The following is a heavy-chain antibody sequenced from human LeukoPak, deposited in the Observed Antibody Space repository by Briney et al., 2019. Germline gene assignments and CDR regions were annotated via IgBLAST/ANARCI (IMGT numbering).Heavy chain of an antibody. CDR1: GFTFSRHG. CDR2: ISYDGSNK. V-gene: IGHV3-30*03. Sequence: QPGRSLRLSCAPSGFTFSRHGMHWVRQAPGKGLEWVAVISYDGSNKYYADSVKGRFAISRDNSKNTLYLQMNSLRAEDTAVCYCARGGRGVISLENFDYWGQGTLVTVSS. D-gene: IGHD3-10*01. CDR3: ARGGRGVISLENFDY. J-gene: IGHJ4*02.